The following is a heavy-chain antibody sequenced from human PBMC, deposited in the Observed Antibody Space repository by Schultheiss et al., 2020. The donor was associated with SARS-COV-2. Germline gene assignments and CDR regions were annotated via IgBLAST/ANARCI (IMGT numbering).Heavy chain of an antibody. Sequence: GGSLRLSCAASGFTFSSYWMSWVRQAPGKGLEWVANIKQDGSEKYYVDSVKGRFTISRDNAKNSLYLQMNSLRAEDTAVYYCARDRGYGDSIIDYWGQGTLVTVSS. J-gene: IGHJ4*02. CDR1: GFTFSSYW. V-gene: IGHV3-7*01. CDR3: ARDRGYGDSIIDY. D-gene: IGHD4-17*01. CDR2: IKQDGSEK.